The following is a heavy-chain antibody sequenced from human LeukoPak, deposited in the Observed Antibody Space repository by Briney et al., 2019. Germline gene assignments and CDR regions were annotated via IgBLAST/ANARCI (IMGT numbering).Heavy chain of an antibody. CDR1: GFTFSNAW. CDR3: TTDRDLSSGSYRDAFDV. Sequence: GGSLRLSCAASGFTFSNAWLNWVRQAPGKVLEWVGRIKSKTDGGTTDYAAPVKGRFTISRDDSKNTLYLQMNSLKTEDTAVYYCTTDRDLSSGSYRDAFDVWGQGTMVTVSS. J-gene: IGHJ3*01. D-gene: IGHD6-19*01. CDR2: IKSKTDGGTT. V-gene: IGHV3-15*07.